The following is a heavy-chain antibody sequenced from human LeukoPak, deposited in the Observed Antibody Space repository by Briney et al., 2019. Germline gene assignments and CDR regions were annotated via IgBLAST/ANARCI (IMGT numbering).Heavy chain of an antibody. CDR2: IIPVFGTA. D-gene: IGHD5-12*01. J-gene: IGHJ4*02. V-gene: IGHV1-69*13. CDR3: ARAYSGYDFFDY. CDR1: GGTFSRYA. Sequence: SVKVSCKASGGTFSRYATSWVRQAPGQGLEWMGGIIPVFGTANYAQKFQGRVTITADESTSTAYMEVSSLRSEDTAVYYCARAYSGYDFFDYWGQGILVTVSS.